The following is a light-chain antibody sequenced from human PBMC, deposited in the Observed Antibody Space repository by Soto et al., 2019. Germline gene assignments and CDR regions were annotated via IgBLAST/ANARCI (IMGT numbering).Light chain of an antibody. Sequence: EIVLTQSPAPLSLSPGERATLSCRASKSVSSYLAGYQQKPGQAPRLLIYDASNRATGIPARFSGSGSGTYFTLTISSLEPEDFAVYYCQDRSNWPTFGRGTKLEIK. J-gene: IGKJ2*01. V-gene: IGKV3-11*01. CDR1: KSVSSY. CDR2: DAS. CDR3: QDRSNWPT.